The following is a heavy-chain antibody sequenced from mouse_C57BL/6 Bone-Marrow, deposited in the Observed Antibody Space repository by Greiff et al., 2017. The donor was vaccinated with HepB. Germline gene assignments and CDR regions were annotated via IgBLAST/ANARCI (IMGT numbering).Heavy chain of an antibody. CDR1: GFTFTDYY. D-gene: IGHD2-5*01. CDR3: ARDIHYSNYAYWYFDV. V-gene: IGHV7-3*01. Sequence: DVKLVESGGGLVQPGGSLSLSCAASGFTFTDYYMSWVRQPPGKALEWLGFIRNKANGYTTEYSASVKGRFTISRDNSQSILYLQMNALRAEDSATYYGARDIHYSNYAYWYFDVWGTGTTVTVSS. CDR2: IRNKANGYTT. J-gene: IGHJ1*03.